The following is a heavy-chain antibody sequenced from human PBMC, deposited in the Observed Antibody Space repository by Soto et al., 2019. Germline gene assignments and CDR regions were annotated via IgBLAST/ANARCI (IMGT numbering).Heavy chain of an antibody. Sequence: SETLSLTCTVSGVSISSGGYYWSWIRQHPGKGLEWIGYIYYSGSTYYNPSLKSRVTISVDTSKNQFSLKLSSVTAADTAVYYCARDHQDSGYDGWVYYYYGMDVWGQGTTVTVSS. D-gene: IGHD5-12*01. CDR1: GVSISSGGYY. V-gene: IGHV4-31*03. CDR2: IYYSGST. CDR3: ARDHQDSGYDGWVYYYYGMDV. J-gene: IGHJ6*02.